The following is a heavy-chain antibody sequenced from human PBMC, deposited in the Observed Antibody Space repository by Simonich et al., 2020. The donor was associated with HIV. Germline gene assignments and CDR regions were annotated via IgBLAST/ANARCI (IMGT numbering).Heavy chain of an antibody. D-gene: IGHD3-3*01. CDR3: AKGGPMTVFGMIIVSAFDI. CDR2: ISGTTT. Sequence: EVQLLESVGGLVQPGGSLRLSCAASGFTLSNYAMSWARQAPGKGLEWVSSISGTTTYYADSVKGRVTMSRDNSKNTLNLQMNSLRAEDTAVYYCAKGGPMTVFGMIIVSAFDIWGQGTMITVSS. CDR1: GFTLSNYA. J-gene: IGHJ3*02. V-gene: IGHV3-23*01.